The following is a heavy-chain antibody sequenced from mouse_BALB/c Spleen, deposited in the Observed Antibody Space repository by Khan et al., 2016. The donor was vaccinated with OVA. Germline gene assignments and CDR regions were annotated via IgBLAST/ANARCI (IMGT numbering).Heavy chain of an antibody. J-gene: IGHJ2*01. CDR1: GYSFTSYC. CDR3: ARDEGVYCFDY. V-gene: IGHV1-76*01. CDR2: IYPGTGNT. Sequence: QVQLKQSGTELVRPWPSVNLSCTTSGYSFTSYCIHWVKQRSGQGLEWIVRIYPGTGNTYYSQKFNNKASLTADKSSSTSYMHLSSLKSEDSAVYYCARDEGVYCFDYWGQGTTVTVSA.